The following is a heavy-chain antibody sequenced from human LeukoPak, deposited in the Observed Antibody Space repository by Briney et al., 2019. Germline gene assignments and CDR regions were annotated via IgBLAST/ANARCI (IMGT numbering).Heavy chain of an antibody. V-gene: IGHV3-20*04. CDR2: ISWNGGST. D-gene: IGHD6-19*01. CDR1: GSTFDDHG. Sequence: GGSLRLSCAASGSTFDDHGMSWVRQVPGKGLEWVAGISWNGGSTGYGDSVRGRFTISKDNAKNSLFLQMNSLKGEDTALYYCAMGDSSGWYFVYWGQGTLVTVSS. CDR3: AMGDSSGWYFVY. J-gene: IGHJ4*02.